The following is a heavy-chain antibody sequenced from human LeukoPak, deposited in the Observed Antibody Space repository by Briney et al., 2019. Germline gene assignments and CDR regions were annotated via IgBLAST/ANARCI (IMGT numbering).Heavy chain of an antibody. CDR3: ARDGVAARGWFDP. V-gene: IGHV3-74*01. CDR2: INSDGSST. Sequence: AGESLRLSCVASGFTFSSYWMHWVRQAPGKGLVWVSRINSDGSSTSYADSVKGRFTISRDNAKNTLYLQMNSLRAEDTAVYHCARDGVAARGWFDPWGQGTLVTVSS. D-gene: IGHD6-6*01. CDR1: GFTFSSYW. J-gene: IGHJ5*02.